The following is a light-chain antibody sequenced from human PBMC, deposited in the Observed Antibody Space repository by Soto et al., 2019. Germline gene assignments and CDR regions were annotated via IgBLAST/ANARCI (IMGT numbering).Light chain of an antibody. CDR3: QHYNSYSEA. CDR2: DAS. Sequence: DIQMAQSPSTLSSTVGDRVTFTCRANESISNWLAWYQQKTGKAPKLLIYDASSLQSGVPSRFSGSGSGTEFTLTISSLQPDDFATYYCQHYNSYSEAFGQGTKVDI. J-gene: IGKJ1*01. CDR1: ESISNW. V-gene: IGKV1-5*01.